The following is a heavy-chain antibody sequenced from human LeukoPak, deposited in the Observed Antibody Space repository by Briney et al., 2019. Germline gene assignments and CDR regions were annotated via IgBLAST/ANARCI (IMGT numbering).Heavy chain of an antibody. D-gene: IGHD3-10*01. J-gene: IGHJ4*02. CDR2: IAHHGNNK. CDR3: AKDGSWSCTD. Sequence: GVSLRLSCGASGFTFSSSAMHWVRQGPGKGLEGVAYIAHHGNNKYYADSVKGRFTISRYNSKGSLYLQMNSLRADDTAVYYCAKDGSWSCTDWGQGTLVRVSS. CDR1: GFTFSSSA. V-gene: IGHV3-30*02.